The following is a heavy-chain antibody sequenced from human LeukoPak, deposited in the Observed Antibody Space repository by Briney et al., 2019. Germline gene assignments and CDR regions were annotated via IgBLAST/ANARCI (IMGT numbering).Heavy chain of an antibody. CDR3: AREGQWELPYFDY. CDR2: ISYDGSNK. J-gene: IGHJ4*02. D-gene: IGHD1-26*01. CDR1: GFTFSSYA. V-gene: IGHV3-30*04. Sequence: PGGSLRLSCAASGFTFSSYAMHWVRQAPGKGLEWVAVISYDGSNKHYADSVKGRFTISRDNSKNTLYLQMNSLRAEDTAVYYCAREGQWELPYFDYWGQGTLVTVSS.